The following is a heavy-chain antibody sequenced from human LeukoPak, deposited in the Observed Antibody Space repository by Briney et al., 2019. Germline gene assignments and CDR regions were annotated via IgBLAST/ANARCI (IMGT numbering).Heavy chain of an antibody. CDR2: ISSSSSAR. CDR3: ATSSYFWGPFDY. J-gene: IGHJ4*02. CDR1: GFTFNIYS. Sequence: GGSLRLSCAASGFTFNIYSMNWVRQAPGKGLEWVSYISSSSSARYYADSVKGRFTISRDNAQNSLYLQMNSLRAEDTAVYYCATSSYFWGPFDYWGQGTLVTVSS. D-gene: IGHD3-16*01. V-gene: IGHV3-48*04.